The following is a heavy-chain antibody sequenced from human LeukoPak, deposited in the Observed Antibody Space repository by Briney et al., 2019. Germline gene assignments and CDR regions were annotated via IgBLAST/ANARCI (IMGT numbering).Heavy chain of an antibody. V-gene: IGHV3-74*01. J-gene: IGHJ4*02. CDR1: GFTFSNYW. CDR3: ASQEIFDY. Sequence: PGGSLRLSCAASGFTFSNYWMHWVRQAPGKGLVWVSRISSDGSSTSYADSVKGRFTVSRDNAKNTLYLQMNSLGAKDTAVFHCASQEIFDYCGQGTLVTVSS. CDR2: ISSDGSST.